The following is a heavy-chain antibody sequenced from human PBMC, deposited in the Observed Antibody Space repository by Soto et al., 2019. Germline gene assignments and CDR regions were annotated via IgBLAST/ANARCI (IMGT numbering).Heavy chain of an antibody. Sequence: QVQLVQSGAEVKKPGASVKVSCKASGYTFTGYYMHWVRQAPGQGLEWMGWINPKSGGTNYAQKFQGRFTMTRDTSISTVYMELSRLRSDDTAVYYCARDRELYSSGWYGWWYFDLWGRGTLVTVSS. V-gene: IGHV1-2*02. J-gene: IGHJ2*01. CDR3: ARDRELYSSGWYGWWYFDL. CDR2: INPKSGGT. D-gene: IGHD6-19*01. CDR1: GYTFTGYY.